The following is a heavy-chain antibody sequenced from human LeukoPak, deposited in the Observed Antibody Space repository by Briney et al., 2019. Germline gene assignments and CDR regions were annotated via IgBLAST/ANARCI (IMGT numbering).Heavy chain of an antibody. CDR2: INHSGST. J-gene: IGHJ5*02. CDR1: GGSFSGYY. Sequence: PSETLSLTCAVYGGSFSGYYWSWIRQPPGKGLEWIGEINHSGSTNYNPSLKSRVTISVDTSKNQFSLKLSSVTAADTAVCYCAREDIVVVVAAGSQYNWFDPWGQGTLVTVSS. CDR3: AREDIVVVVAAGSQYNWFDP. D-gene: IGHD2-15*01. V-gene: IGHV4-34*01.